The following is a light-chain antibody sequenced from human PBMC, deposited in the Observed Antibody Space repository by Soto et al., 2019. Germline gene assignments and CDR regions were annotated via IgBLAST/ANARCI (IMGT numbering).Light chain of an antibody. V-gene: IGKV3-20*01. Sequence: ENVLTQSPGTLSLSPGERATLSCRASQSVSSSYLAWYQQKPGQAPRLLIYGASSRATGIPDRFSVSGSGTALTLTISSLDPEDFSVYYCQQYGSSPPWTFVQGTQGAIK. CDR3: QQYGSSPPWT. CDR2: GAS. CDR1: QSVSSSY. J-gene: IGKJ1*01.